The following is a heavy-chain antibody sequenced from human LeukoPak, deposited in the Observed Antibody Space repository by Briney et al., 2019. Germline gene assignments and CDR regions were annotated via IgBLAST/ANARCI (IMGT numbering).Heavy chain of an antibody. J-gene: IGHJ5*02. CDR2: IGGSGGST. CDR3: AKGPALSFPHPYNWFDP. CDR1: GFTFSSYA. Sequence: GGSLTLSCAASGFTFSSYAMRSVRHAPGKGLEWVSAIGGSGGSTYYADSVKGRFTISRDNSKNTLFLQMNSLRAEDTAVYYCAKGPALSFPHPYNWFDPWGQGTLVTVSS. D-gene: IGHD1-26*01. V-gene: IGHV3-23*01.